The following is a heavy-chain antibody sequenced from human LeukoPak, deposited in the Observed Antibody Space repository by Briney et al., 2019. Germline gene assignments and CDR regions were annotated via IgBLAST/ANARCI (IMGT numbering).Heavy chain of an antibody. CDR2: ISSSGSPK. Sequence: GGSLRLSCAASGFTFSYFEMNWVRQAPGKGLELVSYISSSGSPKYYADSVKGRFTISRDNAKNSLYLQMNSLRAEDTAVYYCARDGRLKSHPIAYVGFDYWGQGTLVTVSS. CDR1: GFTFSYFE. V-gene: IGHV3-48*03. CDR3: ARDGRLKSHPIAYVGFDY. J-gene: IGHJ4*02. D-gene: IGHD2-21*01.